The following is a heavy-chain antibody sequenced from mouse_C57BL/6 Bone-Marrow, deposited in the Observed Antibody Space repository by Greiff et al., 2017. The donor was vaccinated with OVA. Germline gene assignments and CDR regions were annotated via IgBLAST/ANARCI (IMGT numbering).Heavy chain of an antibody. J-gene: IGHJ4*01. CDR2: IYPGSGST. CDR3: ARYSNYPYYAMDY. Sequence: QVQLQQPGAELVKPGASVKMSCKASGYTFTSYWITWVKQRPGQGLEWIGDIYPGSGSTNYNEKFKSKATLTVDTSSSTAYMQLSSLTSEDSAVDYCARYSNYPYYAMDYWGQGTSVTVSS. CDR1: GYTFTSYW. V-gene: IGHV1-55*01. D-gene: IGHD2-5*01.